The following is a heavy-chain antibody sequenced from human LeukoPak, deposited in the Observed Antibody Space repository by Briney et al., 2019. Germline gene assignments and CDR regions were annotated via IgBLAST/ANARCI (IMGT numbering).Heavy chain of an antibody. CDR1: GYTFTGYY. V-gene: IGHV1-2*02. CDR3: ARVKPYYYYYYMGV. CDR2: INPNSGGT. J-gene: IGHJ6*03. Sequence: ASVKVSCKASGYTFTGYYMHWVRQAPGQGLEWMGWINPNSGGTNYAQKFQGRVTMTRDTSISTAYMELSRLRSDDTAVYYCARVKPYYYYYYMGVWGKGTTVTVSS.